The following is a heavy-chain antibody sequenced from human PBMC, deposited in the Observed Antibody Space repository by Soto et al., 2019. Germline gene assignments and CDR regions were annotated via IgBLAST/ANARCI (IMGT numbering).Heavy chain of an antibody. D-gene: IGHD3-22*01. V-gene: IGHV3-30*03. Sequence: QVQLVESGGGVVQPGRSLRLSCAASGFTFSSYGMHWVRQAPGKGLEWVAVISYDGSNKYYADSVKGRFTIXXXXXKXXXXXXXXXXXXXXXXXXXXXXSYYYDSSGPKGGWSFDYWGQGTLVTVSS. CDR2: ISYDGSNK. CDR1: GFTFSSYG. J-gene: IGHJ4*02. CDR3: XXSYYYDSSGPKGGWSFDY.